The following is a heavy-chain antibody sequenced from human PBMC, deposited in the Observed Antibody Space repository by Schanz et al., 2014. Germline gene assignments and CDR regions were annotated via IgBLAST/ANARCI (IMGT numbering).Heavy chain of an antibody. CDR3: AIIGVMVAVAGTRADY. CDR1: GFTFRDYY. V-gene: IGHV3-11*04. CDR2: ISSSGSYI. J-gene: IGHJ4*02. D-gene: IGHD6-19*01. Sequence: VQLVESGGGLVQPGGSLRLSCAASGFTFRDYYMSWIRQAPGKGLEWVSSISSSGSYIYYADSVKGRFSISRDNAKNSLFLQMNRLRAEDTALYYCAIIGVMVAVAGTRADYWGQGTLXTVSS.